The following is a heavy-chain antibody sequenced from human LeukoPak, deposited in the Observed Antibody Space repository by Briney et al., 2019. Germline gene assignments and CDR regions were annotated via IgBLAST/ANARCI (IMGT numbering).Heavy chain of an antibody. CDR1: GFTLTDYY. CDR3: VRNGYCDNTSCYAWFDP. J-gene: IGHJ5*02. V-gene: IGHV1-2*02. D-gene: IGHD2-2*03. Sequence: ASVKVSCKASGFTLTDYYIHWMRQAPGQGLEWMGWIIPHSGGTNYAQNFQGRVTLTTDTSISTAYVELSSLRSDDTAVYYCVRNGYCDNTSCYAWFDPWGQGTLVTVSS. CDR2: IIPHSGGT.